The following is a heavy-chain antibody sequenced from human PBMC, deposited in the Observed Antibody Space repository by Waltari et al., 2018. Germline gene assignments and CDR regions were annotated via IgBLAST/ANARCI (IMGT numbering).Heavy chain of an antibody. V-gene: IGHV3-23*01. CDR3: AREGVTRHTGFDY. J-gene: IGHJ4*02. Sequence: EVQLLESGGGLVQPGGSLRLSCAASGFTFSSYAMSWVRQAPGKGLEWVSAISGSGGSTYYADSVKGRFTISRDNSKNTLYLQMGSLRAEDMAVYYCAREGVTRHTGFDYWGQGTLVTVSS. D-gene: IGHD3-10*01. CDR1: GFTFSSYA. CDR2: ISGSGGST.